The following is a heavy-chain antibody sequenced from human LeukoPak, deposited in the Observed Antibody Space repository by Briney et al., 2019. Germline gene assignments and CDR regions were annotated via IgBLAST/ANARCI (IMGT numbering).Heavy chain of an antibody. CDR2: ISGSGGST. CDR1: GFTFSSYG. Sequence: GGSLRLSCAASGFTFSSYGMSWVRQAPVKGLEWVSAISGSGGSTYYADSVKGRFTISRDNSKNTLYLQMNSLRAEDTAVYYCAKFGGDTYYYYYMDVWGKGTTVTISS. D-gene: IGHD2-21*02. CDR3: AKFGGDTYYYYYMDV. V-gene: IGHV3-23*01. J-gene: IGHJ6*03.